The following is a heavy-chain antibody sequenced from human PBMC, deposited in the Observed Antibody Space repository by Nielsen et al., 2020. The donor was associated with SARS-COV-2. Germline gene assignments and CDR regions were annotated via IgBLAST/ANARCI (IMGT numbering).Heavy chain of an antibody. CDR1: GFTFSSYA. CDR3: ARGYSTGWYGDH. Sequence: GESLKISCAASGFTFSSYAMSWVRQAPGKGLEWVSAISGSGGSTYYADSVKGRFTISRDNSKNTLYLQMNSLRAEDTAVYYCARGYSTGWYGDHWGQGTLVTVSS. V-gene: IGHV3-23*01. D-gene: IGHD6-19*01. CDR2: ISGSGGST. J-gene: IGHJ4*02.